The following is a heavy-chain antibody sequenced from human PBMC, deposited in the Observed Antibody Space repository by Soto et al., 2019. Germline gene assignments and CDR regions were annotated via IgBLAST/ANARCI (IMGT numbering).Heavy chain of an antibody. CDR1: AGYISTYF. D-gene: IGHD1-26*01. J-gene: IGHJ3*02. Sequence: SATLSLTCTVSAGYISTYFWSWIRQPPGKGLEWIGYIYYSGTTNYNPSLKSRVTILLDTSKNQFSLRLSSVTAADTAVYYCARGRGGTYDAFDIWGQGTLVTVSS. CDR3: ARGRGGTYDAFDI. V-gene: IGHV4-59*01. CDR2: IYYSGTT.